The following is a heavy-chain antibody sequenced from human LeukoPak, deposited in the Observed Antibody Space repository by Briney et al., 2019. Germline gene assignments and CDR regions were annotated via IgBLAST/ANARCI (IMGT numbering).Heavy chain of an antibody. CDR1: GGSISSGGYY. V-gene: IGHV4-31*03. Sequence: SETLSLTCTVSGGSISSGGYYWSWIRQHPGKGLEWIGYIYYSGSTYYNPSLKSRVTISVDTSKNQFSLKLSSVTAADTAVYYCARSYYYDSSGYSPDAFDIWGQGTMVTVSS. D-gene: IGHD3-22*01. J-gene: IGHJ3*02. CDR3: ARSYYYDSSGYSPDAFDI. CDR2: IYYSGST.